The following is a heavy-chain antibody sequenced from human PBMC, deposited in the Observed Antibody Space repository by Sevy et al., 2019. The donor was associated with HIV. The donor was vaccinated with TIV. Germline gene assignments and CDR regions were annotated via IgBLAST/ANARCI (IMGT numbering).Heavy chain of an antibody. CDR1: GFTVSSNY. CDR2: IYSDDST. Sequence: GGSLRLSCAASGFTVSSNYMSWVRHAPGKGLEWVSVIYSDDSTYYADSVKGRFTISRDNSKNTLYLQMNSLRAEDTAVYYCATGIAAAGHSFDYWGQGTLVTVSS. J-gene: IGHJ4*02. V-gene: IGHV3-53*01. D-gene: IGHD6-13*01. CDR3: ATGIAAAGHSFDY.